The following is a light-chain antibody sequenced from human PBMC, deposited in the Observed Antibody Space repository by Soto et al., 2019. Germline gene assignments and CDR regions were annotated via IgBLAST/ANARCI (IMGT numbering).Light chain of an antibody. CDR3: QHYKYYTYS. J-gene: IGKJ1*01. CDR2: KAS. Sequence: DIQMTQSPSTLSGSVGDRVTITCRASQSISSCLAWYQQKPGKAPKLLIYKASSLESGVPSRFSVSGTGTEIALTISSLQPRDVATDYCQHYKYYTYSFGQGTKVDI. V-gene: IGKV1-5*03. CDR1: QSISSC.